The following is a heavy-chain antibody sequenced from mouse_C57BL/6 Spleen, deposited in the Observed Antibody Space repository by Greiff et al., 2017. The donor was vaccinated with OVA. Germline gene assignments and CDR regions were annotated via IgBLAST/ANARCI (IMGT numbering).Heavy chain of an antibody. CDR1: GYSITSGYY. J-gene: IGHJ1*03. CDR2: ISYDGSN. D-gene: IGHD4-1*02. V-gene: IGHV3-6*01. Sequence: EVHLVESGPGLVKPSQSLSLTCSVTGYSITSGYYWNWIRQFPGNKLEWMGYISYDGSNNYNPSLKNRISITRDTSKNQFFLKLNSVTTEDTATYYGATQLGWYFDVWGTGTTVTVSS. CDR3: ATQLGWYFDV.